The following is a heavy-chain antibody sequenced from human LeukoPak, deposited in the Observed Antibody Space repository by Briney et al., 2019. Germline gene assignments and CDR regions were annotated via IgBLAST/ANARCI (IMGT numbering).Heavy chain of an antibody. CDR1: GGSISSSSYY. D-gene: IGHD1-26*01. J-gene: IGHJ4*02. CDR3: ASTSGSYLDYFDY. Sequence: SETLPLTCTVSGGSISSSSYYWGWIRQPPGKGLEWIGSIYYSGSTYYNPSLKSRVTISVDTSKNQFSLKLSSVTAADTAVFYCASTSGSYLDYFDYWGQGTLVTVSS. V-gene: IGHV4-39*01. CDR2: IYYSGST.